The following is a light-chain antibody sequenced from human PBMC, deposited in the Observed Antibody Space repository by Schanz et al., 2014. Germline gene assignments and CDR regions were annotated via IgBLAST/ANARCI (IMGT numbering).Light chain of an antibody. CDR3: ATWDDSLSAHV. V-gene: IGLV1-47*02. CDR2: TNN. Sequence: QSVLTQPPSASGTPGQRVTISCSGSSSNIGSNYVYWYQQLPGTAPKLLIYTNNQRPSGVPDRFSGSKSGTSASLAISGLRSEDEADYYCATWDDSLSAHVFGTGTKLTVL. J-gene: IGLJ1*01. CDR1: SSNIGSNY.